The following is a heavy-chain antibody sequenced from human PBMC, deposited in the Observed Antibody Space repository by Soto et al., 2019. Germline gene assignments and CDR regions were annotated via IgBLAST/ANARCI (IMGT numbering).Heavy chain of an antibody. V-gene: IGHV4-59*01. CDR2: IYYSGST. CDR3: ARGPPGVVVIDWLPSSWFDP. Sequence: SETLSLTCTVSGGSISSYYWSWIRQPPGKGLEWIGYIYYSGSTNYNPSLKSRVTISRDNSKSTLYLQMSSLRSEDTAVYYCARGPPGVVVIDWLPSSWFDPWGQGTLVTVSS. CDR1: GGSISSYY. J-gene: IGHJ5*02. D-gene: IGHD3-22*01.